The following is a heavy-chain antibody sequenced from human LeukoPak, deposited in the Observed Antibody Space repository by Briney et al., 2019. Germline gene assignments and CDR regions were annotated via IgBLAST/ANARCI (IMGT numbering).Heavy chain of an antibody. V-gene: IGHV4-59*13. CDR2: ISYSGST. D-gene: IGHD3-9*01. Sequence: PSETLSLTCTVSGGSISSNDWTWIRQPPGKGLEWIGHISYSGSTNYNPSLKSRLTISVETSRNQFSLELTSVTAADTAVYYCTSPSGGDYDILTGYYYYYYMDVWGKGTTVTVSS. CDR3: TSPSGGDYDILTGYYYYYYMDV. CDR1: GGSISSND. J-gene: IGHJ6*03.